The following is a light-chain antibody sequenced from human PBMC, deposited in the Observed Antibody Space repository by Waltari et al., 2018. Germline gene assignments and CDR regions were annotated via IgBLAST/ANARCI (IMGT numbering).Light chain of an antibody. V-gene: IGLV2-14*03. J-gene: IGLJ2*01. CDR3: SSYTSSSTPVV. Sequence: QSALTQPASVSGSPGQSITISCTGTSRDVGLYNYVSWYQQHPGKAPKLMIYDVSNRPSGVSNRFSGSKSGNTASLTISGLQAEDEADYYCSSYTSSSTPVVFGGGTKLTVL. CDR2: DVS. CDR1: SRDVGLYNY.